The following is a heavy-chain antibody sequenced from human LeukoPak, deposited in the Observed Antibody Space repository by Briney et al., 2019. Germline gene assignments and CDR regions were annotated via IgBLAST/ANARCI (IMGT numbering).Heavy chain of an antibody. CDR1: GGSISSGANY. CDR2: IYHSGST. D-gene: IGHD3-22*01. Sequence: SETLSLTCTVSGGSISSGANYWSWIRQPPGKGLEWIRYIYHSGSTYYNPSLKSRVTISVDRSKNQFSLKLSSVTAADTAVYYCARDQYDSSGYYPPFGYWGQGTLVTVSS. CDR3: ARDQYDSSGYYPPFGY. V-gene: IGHV4-30-2*01. J-gene: IGHJ4*02.